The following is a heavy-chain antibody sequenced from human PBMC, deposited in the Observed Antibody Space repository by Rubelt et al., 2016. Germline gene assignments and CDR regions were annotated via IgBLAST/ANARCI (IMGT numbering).Heavy chain of an antibody. CDR3: AKDIFPESRIAAAADY. D-gene: IGHD6-13*01. V-gene: IGHV3-23*01. Sequence: GGSLRLSCAASGFTFSSYAMSWVRQAPGKGLEWVSAISGSGGSTYYADSVEGRFTISRDNSKNSLYLQMNSLRAEDTALYYCAKDIFPESRIAAAADYWGQGTLVTVSS. J-gene: IGHJ4*02. CDR1: GFTFSSYA. CDR2: ISGSGGST.